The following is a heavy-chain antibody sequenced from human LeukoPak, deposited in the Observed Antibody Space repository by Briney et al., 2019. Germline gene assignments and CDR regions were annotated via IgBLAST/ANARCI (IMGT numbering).Heavy chain of an antibody. Sequence: PGGSLRLSCAASGFTFSSYAMHWVRQAPGKGLEWVAVISYDGSNKYYADSVKGRFTISRDNSKNTLYLQMNSLRAEDTAVYYCVKGVRMGVTSAFDIWGQGTMVTVSS. D-gene: IGHD1-26*01. CDR2: ISYDGSNK. V-gene: IGHV3-30-3*01. CDR3: VKGVRMGVTSAFDI. CDR1: GFTFSSYA. J-gene: IGHJ3*02.